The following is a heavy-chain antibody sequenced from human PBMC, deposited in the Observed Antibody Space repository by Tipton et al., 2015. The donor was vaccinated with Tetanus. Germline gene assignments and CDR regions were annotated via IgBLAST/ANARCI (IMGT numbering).Heavy chain of an antibody. V-gene: IGHV3-53*01. J-gene: IGHJ3*02. CDR1: GFTVSSNY. CDR3: ARKTFYYDSSGEEDAFDI. D-gene: IGHD3-22*01. CDR2: IYSGGST. Sequence: SLRLSCAASGFTVSSNYMSWVRQTPGKGLEWVSVIYSGGSTYYADSVKGRFTISRDNSKNTLYLQMNSLRAEDTAVYYCARKTFYYDSSGEEDAFDIWGQGTMVIVSS.